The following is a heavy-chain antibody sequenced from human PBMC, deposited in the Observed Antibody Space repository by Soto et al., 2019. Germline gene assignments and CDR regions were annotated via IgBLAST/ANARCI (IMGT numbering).Heavy chain of an antibody. CDR2: IYSGGYT. D-gene: IGHD6-25*01. Sequence: EVQLVESGGGLIQPGGSLRLSCAVSGFTVSNNYMSWVRQAPGKGLEGVSVIYSGGYTAYGDSVKGRFTISRDNSKNTLYLQEKRPGPDGTAVYYCAAQRGGGGYWGQGTLVTVSS. V-gene: IGHV3-53*01. J-gene: IGHJ4*02. CDR1: GFTVSNNY. CDR3: AAQRGGGGY.